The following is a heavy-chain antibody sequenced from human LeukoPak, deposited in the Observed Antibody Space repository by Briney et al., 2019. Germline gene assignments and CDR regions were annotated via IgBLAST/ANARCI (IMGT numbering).Heavy chain of an antibody. CDR2: IWYDGSNK. CDR1: GFTFSSYA. Sequence: PGWSLRLSCAASGFTFSSYAMHWVRQAPGKGLEWVAVIWYDGSNKYYADSVKGRFTISRDNSKNTLYLQMNSLRAEDTAVYYCARDRGIAAAGLDYWGQGTLVTVSS. D-gene: IGHD6-13*01. CDR3: ARDRGIAAAGLDY. J-gene: IGHJ4*02. V-gene: IGHV3-33*08.